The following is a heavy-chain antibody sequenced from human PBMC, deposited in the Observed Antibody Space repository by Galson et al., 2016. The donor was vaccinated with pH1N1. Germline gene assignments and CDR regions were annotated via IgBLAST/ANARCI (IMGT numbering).Heavy chain of an antibody. V-gene: IGHV5-51*03. D-gene: IGHD1-20*01. CDR3: ATSRSIAGIHFDY. CDR2: IYPDDSDT. CDR1: GYRFASQW. J-gene: IGHJ4*02. Sequence: QSGAVVKKPGESLKISCRGSGYRFASQWIGWVRQMPGKGLEWMGIIYPDDSDTRYSQSFQGQVTISVDKSFSTAYLQWSSLKASDTALYYCATSRSIAGIHFDYWGQGTLVTVSS.